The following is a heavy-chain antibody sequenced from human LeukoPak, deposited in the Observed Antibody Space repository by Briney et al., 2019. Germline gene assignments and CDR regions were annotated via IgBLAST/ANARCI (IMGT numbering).Heavy chain of an antibody. CDR1: GYTFTSFG. V-gene: IGHV7-4-1*02. Sequence: ASVKVSCKASGYTFTSFGITWVRQAPGQGLEWMGWINTNTGNPTYAQGFTGRFVFSLDTSVSTAYLQISSLKAEDTAVYYCARLDYGGNFPFDYWGQGTLVTVSS. D-gene: IGHD4-23*01. CDR3: ARLDYGGNFPFDY. J-gene: IGHJ4*02. CDR2: INTNTGNP.